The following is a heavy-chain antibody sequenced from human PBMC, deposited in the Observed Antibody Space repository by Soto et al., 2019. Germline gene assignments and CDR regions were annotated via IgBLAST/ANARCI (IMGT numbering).Heavy chain of an antibody. Sequence: QLQLQESGPGLVKPSETLSLTCTVSGGSISSSSYYWGWIRQPPGKGLEWIGSIYYSGSTYYNPSLKSRVTVSVDTSEKQFALKLSSVTAADTAVYYCARHVSKCQPLWVYYYGMDVWGQGTTVSVSS. CDR3: ARHVSKCQPLWVYYYGMDV. D-gene: IGHD2-2*01. CDR1: GGSISSSSYY. J-gene: IGHJ6*01. CDR2: IYYSGST. V-gene: IGHV4-39*01.